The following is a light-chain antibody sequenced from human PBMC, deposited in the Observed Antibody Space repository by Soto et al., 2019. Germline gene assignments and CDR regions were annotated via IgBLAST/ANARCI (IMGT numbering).Light chain of an antibody. Sequence: DIQMTQSPSSLSASVGDRVTITCQASQDISNRLNWYQQKPGKAPKLPINDASNLEAGVPSRFSGSGSGTDFTFTISSLQPEDIATYYCQQYVNLVTFGGGTKLEIK. V-gene: IGKV1-33*01. CDR1: QDISNR. J-gene: IGKJ4*01. CDR3: QQYVNLVT. CDR2: DAS.